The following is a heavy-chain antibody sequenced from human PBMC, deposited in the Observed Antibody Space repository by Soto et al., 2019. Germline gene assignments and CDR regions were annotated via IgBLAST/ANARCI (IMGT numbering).Heavy chain of an antibody. J-gene: IGHJ1*01. D-gene: IGHD5-12*01. CDR3: AREASGYDF. CDR1: GGAFSGLC. Sequence: GASVTVSCEASGGAFSGLCISWEHQAPGQGLEWMGGIIPVFGRPTYAQRFRGRLTITADESTNTSYMELSDLTSEDTAFYYCAREASGYDFCGQGTQVTVSS. V-gene: IGHV1-69*13. CDR2: IIPVFGRP.